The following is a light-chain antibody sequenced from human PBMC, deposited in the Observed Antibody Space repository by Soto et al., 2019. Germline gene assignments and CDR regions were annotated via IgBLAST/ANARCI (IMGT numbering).Light chain of an antibody. CDR2: YAS. V-gene: IGKV1-5*01. J-gene: IGKJ1*01. Sequence: DIQMTQSPSTLSASVGDRVTITCRASKSISSWLAWYQQKPGKAPKLLIYYASSLDSGVTSRFSSSGSGTEFTLTINSLQLDRLATYDCQQYNSGWTFGQGTKVEIK. CDR3: QQYNSGWT. CDR1: KSISSW.